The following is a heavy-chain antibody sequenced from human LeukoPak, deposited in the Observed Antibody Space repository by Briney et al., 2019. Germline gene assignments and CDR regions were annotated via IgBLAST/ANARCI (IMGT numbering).Heavy chain of an antibody. CDR2: ISANGGNT. D-gene: IGHD3-16*01. CDR1: GFSFSNHV. V-gene: IGHV3-64*01. Sequence: GGSLRLSCAASGFSFSNHVMHWVRQAPGKGLEYVSTISANGGNTYYAHSVKGRFTISRDNSMNTLYLQMGRLRAEDMAVYYCAKGGSCRGVSCFVTLFDYWGQGSLVTVSS. J-gene: IGHJ4*02. CDR3: AKGGSCRGVSCFVTLFDY.